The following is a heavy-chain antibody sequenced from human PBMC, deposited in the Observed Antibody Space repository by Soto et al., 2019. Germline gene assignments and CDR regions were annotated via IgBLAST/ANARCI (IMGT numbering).Heavy chain of an antibody. V-gene: IGHV4-59*01. Sequence: SETLSLTCTVSGGSISSYYWSWIRQPPGKGLEWIGYIYYSGSTNYNPSLESRVTISVDTSKNQFSLKLSSVTAADTAVYYCARPYDFWSGYPDAFDIWGQGTMVTVSS. J-gene: IGHJ3*02. CDR1: GGSISSYY. CDR3: ARPYDFWSGYPDAFDI. D-gene: IGHD3-3*01. CDR2: IYYSGST.